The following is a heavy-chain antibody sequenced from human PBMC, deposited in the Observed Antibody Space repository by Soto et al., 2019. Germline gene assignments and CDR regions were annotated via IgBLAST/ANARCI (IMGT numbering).Heavy chain of an antibody. CDR2: IFHGGST. J-gene: IGHJ5*02. CDR3: ARGRVVVPAAVMFNCLDP. V-gene: IGHV4-30-2*01. CDR1: GAPITWGDYS. Sequence: SETLSLTCATSGAPITWGDYSWNWIRQPPGKGLEWIGYIFHGGSTYYNPSLRSRVTISVDRSRTQFSLKMSSVTAADTAVYYCARGRVVVPAAVMFNCLDPWGQGALVTVSS. D-gene: IGHD2-2*01.